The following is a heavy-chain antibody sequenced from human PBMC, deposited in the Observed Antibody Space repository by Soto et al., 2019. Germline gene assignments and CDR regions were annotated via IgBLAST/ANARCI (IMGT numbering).Heavy chain of an antibody. J-gene: IGHJ4*02. CDR2: ISTYNGNT. CDR1: GYSFITYG. CDR3: ARGTTDYYDKSGDYCLDY. Sequence: QVQLVQSGAEVKKPGASVMVSCKGSGYSFITYGMSWVRQAPGQGLEWVGWISTYNGNTKYVESLQGRVTMTTDTTTSTAYMELRSLRSDDTAVYYCARGTTDYYDKSGDYCLDYWGQGTLVTVSP. V-gene: IGHV1-18*01. D-gene: IGHD3-22*01.